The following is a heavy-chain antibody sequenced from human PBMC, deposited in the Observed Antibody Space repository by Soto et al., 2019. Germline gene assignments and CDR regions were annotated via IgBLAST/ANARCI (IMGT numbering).Heavy chain of an antibody. CDR3: ARPSDSGYYFDH. CDR1: GGSISIYY. Sequence: PSETLSLTCTVSGGSISIYYWSWIRQPPGKGLEWVGHIYYSGSINYNPSLKGRVSISLDTSKNQFSLNLNSVTAADTAVYYCARPSDSGYYFDHWGQGTLVTVSS. J-gene: IGHJ4*02. D-gene: IGHD3-22*01. V-gene: IGHV4-59*01. CDR2: IYYSGSI.